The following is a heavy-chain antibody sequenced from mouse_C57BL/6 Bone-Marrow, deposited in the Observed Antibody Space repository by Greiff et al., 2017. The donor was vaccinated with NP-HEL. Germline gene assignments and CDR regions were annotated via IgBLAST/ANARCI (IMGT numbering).Heavy chain of an antibody. CDR1: GYTFTSYG. CDR3: ARTLRYLGRGY. J-gene: IGHJ2*01. V-gene: IGHV1-81*01. D-gene: IGHD4-1*01. Sequence: GYTFTSYGISWVKQRTGQGLEWIGEIYPRSGNTYYTEKFKGKATLTADKSSSTAYMELRSLTSEDSAVYFCARTLRYLGRGYWGQGTTLTVSS. CDR2: IYPRSGNT.